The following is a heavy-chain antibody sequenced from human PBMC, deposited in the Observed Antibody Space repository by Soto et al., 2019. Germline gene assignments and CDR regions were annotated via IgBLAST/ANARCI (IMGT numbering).Heavy chain of an antibody. J-gene: IGHJ6*02. D-gene: IGHD3-10*01. CDR1: GGSFSGYY. CDR2: INHSGST. Sequence: SETLSLTCAVYGGSFSGYYWSWIRQPPGKGLEWIGEINHSGSTNYNPSLKSRVTISVDTSKNQFSLKLSSVTAADTAVYYCARGYGSGSYYVPSNNYYYGMDVWGQGTTVTVSS. V-gene: IGHV4-34*01. CDR3: ARGYGSGSYYVPSNNYYYGMDV.